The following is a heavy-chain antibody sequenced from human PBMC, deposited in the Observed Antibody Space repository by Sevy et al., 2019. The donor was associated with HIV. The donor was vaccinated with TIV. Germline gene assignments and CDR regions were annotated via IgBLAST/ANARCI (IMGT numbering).Heavy chain of an antibody. V-gene: IGHV3-30*02. CDR3: AKDRVGRGGYYYMDV. D-gene: IGHD3-10*01. J-gene: IGHJ6*03. CDR2: IRYDGSNK. Sequence: GGSLRLSCAASGFTFSSYGMHWVRQAPGKGLEWVAFIRYDGSNKYYADSVKGRFTISRDNSKNTLYLQMNSLRAEDTAEYYCAKDRVGRGGYYYMDVWGKGTTVTVSS. CDR1: GFTFSSYG.